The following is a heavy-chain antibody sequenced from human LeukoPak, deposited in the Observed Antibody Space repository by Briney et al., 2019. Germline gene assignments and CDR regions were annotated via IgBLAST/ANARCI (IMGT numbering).Heavy chain of an antibody. CDR3: ARFERVESYGMDV. Sequence: GESLKFSCEASGYSFTSYWIAWVRQMPGKGLEWMGIIYPGDSDTRYSPSFQGQVTISADKSITTAYLQWSSLKASDTAMYYCARFERVESYGMDVWGQGTTVTVSS. CDR1: GYSFTSYW. CDR2: IYPGDSDT. V-gene: IGHV5-51*01. D-gene: IGHD1-1*01. J-gene: IGHJ6*02.